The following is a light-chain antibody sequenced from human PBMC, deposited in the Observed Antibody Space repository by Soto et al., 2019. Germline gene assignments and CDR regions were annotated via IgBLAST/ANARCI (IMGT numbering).Light chain of an antibody. Sequence: QSALTQPASVSGSPGQSITISCTGTSSDVGSYNLVSWYQQHPGKAPKIMIYEGSKRPSGVSNRFSGSKSGNTASLTISGLQAEDEAYYYCCSYAGSSFGTGTKLTVL. J-gene: IGLJ1*01. CDR3: CSYAGSS. V-gene: IGLV2-23*01. CDR2: EGS. CDR1: SSDVGSYNL.